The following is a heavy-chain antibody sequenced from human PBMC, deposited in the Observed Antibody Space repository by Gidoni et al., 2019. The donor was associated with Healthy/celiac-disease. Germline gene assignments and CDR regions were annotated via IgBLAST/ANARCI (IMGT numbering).Heavy chain of an antibody. CDR2: IWYDGSNK. J-gene: IGHJ4*02. Sequence: QVQLVESGGGVVQPGRSLRLSCAASGFTFSSYGMHWVRQAPGKGLEWVAVIWYDGSNKYYADSVKGRFTISRDNSKNTLYLQMNSLRAEDTAVYYCARDTSGIAVAPGYWGQGTLVTVSS. D-gene: IGHD6-19*01. V-gene: IGHV3-33*01. CDR1: GFTFSSYG. CDR3: ARDTSGIAVAPGY.